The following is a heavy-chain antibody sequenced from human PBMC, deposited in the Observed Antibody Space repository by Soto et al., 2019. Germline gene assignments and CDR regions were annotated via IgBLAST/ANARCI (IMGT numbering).Heavy chain of an antibody. CDR3: AKDLRGMDV. V-gene: IGHV3-30*18. CDR1: GFTFSGYG. J-gene: IGHJ6*02. Sequence: PGGSLRLSCAASGFTFSGYGMHWVRQAPGKGLEWVAVISYDGSNKYHADSVKGRFTISRDNSKNTLYLQMNSLRAEDTAVYYCAKDLRGMDVWGQGTTVTVSS. CDR2: ISYDGSNK.